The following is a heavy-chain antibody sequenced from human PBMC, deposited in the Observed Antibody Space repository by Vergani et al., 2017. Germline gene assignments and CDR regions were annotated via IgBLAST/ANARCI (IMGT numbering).Heavy chain of an antibody. CDR1: GDSISSNNC. CDR3: ARGKGYCSSTSCHSGLDV. Sequence: QVQLQESGPGLVKPPGTLSLTCAVSGDSISSNNCWTWVRQPPGKGLEWIGEICLTEDTKYSPSLKSRVTISVDTSKNHFSLRLSSVTAADTAVYYCARGKGYCSSTSCHSGLDVWGQGTTVTVSS. J-gene: IGHJ6*02. V-gene: IGHV4-4*03. CDR2: ICLTEDT. D-gene: IGHD2-2*01.